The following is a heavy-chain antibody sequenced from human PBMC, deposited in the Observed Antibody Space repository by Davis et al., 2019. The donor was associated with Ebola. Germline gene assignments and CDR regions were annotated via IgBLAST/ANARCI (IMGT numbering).Heavy chain of an antibody. Sequence: AASVKVSCKASAYTFTSYGISWVRQAPGHGLEWMGWISAYNGNTNYAHKLQGRVNMTTDTSTSTAYMELRSLRSDDTAVYYCAGDLGLYYIDYWGQGTLVTVSS. CDR1: AYTFTSYG. CDR2: ISAYNGNT. D-gene: IGHD3-16*01. CDR3: AGDLGLYYIDY. V-gene: IGHV1-18*01. J-gene: IGHJ4*02.